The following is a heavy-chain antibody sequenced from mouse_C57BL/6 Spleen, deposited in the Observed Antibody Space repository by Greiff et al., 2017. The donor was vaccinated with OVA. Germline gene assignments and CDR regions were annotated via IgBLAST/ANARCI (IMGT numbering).Heavy chain of an antibody. V-gene: IGHV1-82*01. Sequence: QVQLKESGPELVKPGASVKISCKASGYAFSSSWMNWVKQRPGKGLEWIGRIYPGDGDTNYNGKFKGKATLTADKSSSTAYMQLSSLTSEDSAVSFCAHYDYDPYFDDWGQGTTLTVSS. J-gene: IGHJ2*01. CDR2: IYPGDGDT. CDR3: AHYDYDPYFDD. D-gene: IGHD2-4*01. CDR1: GYAFSSSW.